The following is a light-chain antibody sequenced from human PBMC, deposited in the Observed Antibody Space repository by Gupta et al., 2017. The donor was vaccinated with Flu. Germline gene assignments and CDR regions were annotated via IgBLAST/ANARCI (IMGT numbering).Light chain of an antibody. CDR2: KDN. V-gene: IGLV3-25*02. CDR3: QSVDVRGTSPL. Sequence: SFELTQAPSMSVSPGQTATITCSGDSLPKQYGHWYQQKPGQAPILVAYKDNQRPSGIPERFSGSSSGTTITLTISGVQAEDAADYYCQSVDVRGTSPLFGGGTKLTVL. CDR1: SLPKQY. J-gene: IGLJ2*01.